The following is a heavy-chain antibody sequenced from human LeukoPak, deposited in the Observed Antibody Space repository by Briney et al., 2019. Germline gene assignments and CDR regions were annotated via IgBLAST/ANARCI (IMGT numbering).Heavy chain of an antibody. D-gene: IGHD6-13*01. CDR2: INHSGST. CDR3: AKSSSWYFGRRYNWFDP. J-gene: IGHJ5*02. V-gene: IGHV4-34*01. CDR1: GGSFSGYY. Sequence: PSETLSLTCAVYGGSFSGYYWSWIRQPPGKGLEWIGEINHSGSTNYNPSLKSRVTISVDTSKNQFSLKLSSVTAADTAVYYCAKSSSWYFGRRYNWFDPWAREPWSPSPQ.